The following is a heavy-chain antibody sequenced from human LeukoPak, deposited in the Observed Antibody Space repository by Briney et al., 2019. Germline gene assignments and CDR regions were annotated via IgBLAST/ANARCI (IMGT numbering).Heavy chain of an antibody. CDR2: MNPNSGNT. CDR3: ARSSLWYYDFWSGFLIPDYYYYGMDV. Sequence: ASVKVSCKASGYTFTSYDSNWVRQATGQGLEWMGWMNPNSGNTGYAQKFQGRVTMTRNTSISTAYMELSSLRSEDTAVYYCARSSLWYYDFWSGFLIPDYYYYGMDVWGQGTTVTVSS. V-gene: IGHV1-8*01. J-gene: IGHJ6*02. D-gene: IGHD3-3*01. CDR1: GYTFTSYD.